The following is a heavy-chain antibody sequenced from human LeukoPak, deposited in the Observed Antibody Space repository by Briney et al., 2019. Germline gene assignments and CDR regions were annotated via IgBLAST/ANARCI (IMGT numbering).Heavy chain of an antibody. J-gene: IGHJ3*02. Sequence: PSETLSLTCAVSGYSISSGYYWSWIRQPPGKGLEWIGYIYYSGSTNYNPSLKSRVTISVDTSKNQFSLKLSSVTAADTAVYYCAREIRLDYYDSSGYYYRDAFDIWGQGTMVTVSS. CDR2: IYYSGST. CDR1: GYSISSGYY. CDR3: AREIRLDYYDSSGYYYRDAFDI. V-gene: IGHV4-61*01. D-gene: IGHD3-22*01.